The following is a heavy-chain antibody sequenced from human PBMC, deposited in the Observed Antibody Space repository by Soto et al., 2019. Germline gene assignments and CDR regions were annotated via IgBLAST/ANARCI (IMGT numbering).Heavy chain of an antibody. CDR2: ISNDGSTT. CDR3: ATEWFGEFSSFDY. Sequence: PGGSLRLSCAASGFTITSCWMHWVRQAPGKGLVWVSRISNDGSTTNYADSVKGRFTISRDTAKNTLFLQMNSLRAEDSAVYYCATEWFGEFSSFDYWGQGTQVTVSS. V-gene: IGHV3-74*01. CDR1: GFTITSCW. D-gene: IGHD3-10*01. J-gene: IGHJ4*02.